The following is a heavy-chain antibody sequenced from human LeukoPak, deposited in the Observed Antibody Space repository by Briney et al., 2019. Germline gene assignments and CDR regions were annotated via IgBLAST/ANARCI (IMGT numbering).Heavy chain of an antibody. CDR1: GGSFSGYY. D-gene: IGHD3-22*01. CDR3: ARGGDDYCDSSGYPPQPSNIAFDI. CDR2: INHSGST. V-gene: IGHV4-34*01. Sequence: KTSETLSLTCAVYGGSFSGYYWSWLRQPPGKGLEWIGEINHSGSTNYNPSLKSRVTISVDTSKNQFSLKLSSVTVADTAVYYCARGGDDYCDSSGYPPQPSNIAFDIWGQGTMVTVSS. J-gene: IGHJ3*02.